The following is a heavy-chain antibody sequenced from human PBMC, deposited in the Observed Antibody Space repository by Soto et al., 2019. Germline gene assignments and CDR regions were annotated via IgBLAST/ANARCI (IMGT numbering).Heavy chain of an antibody. J-gene: IGHJ3*02. CDR3: ARDGAGSGYDAFDI. D-gene: IGHD3-10*01. CDR2: IYYSGST. CDR1: GGSISSGGYY. V-gene: IGHV4-31*03. Sequence: PSETLSLTCTVSGGSISSGGYYWSWIRQHPGKGLEWIGYIYYSGSTYYNPSLKSRVTISVDTSKNQFSLKLSSVTAADTAVYYSARDGAGSGYDAFDIWGQGTMVTVSS.